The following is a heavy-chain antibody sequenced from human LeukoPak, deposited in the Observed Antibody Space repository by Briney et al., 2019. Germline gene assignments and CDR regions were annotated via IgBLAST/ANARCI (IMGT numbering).Heavy chain of an antibody. V-gene: IGHV3-23*01. D-gene: IGHD6-19*01. J-gene: IGHJ6*02. Sequence: GGSLRLSCVASGFTFSTYGMNWVRQAPGKGLEWVSSISGSGGNTYYADSVRGRFTISRDNSKNTLYLQMNSLRIEDTALYYCASPQWLGSYSLYGTEVWGQGTTVTVSS. CDR2: ISGSGGNT. CDR3: ASPQWLGSYSLYGTEV. CDR1: GFTFSTYG.